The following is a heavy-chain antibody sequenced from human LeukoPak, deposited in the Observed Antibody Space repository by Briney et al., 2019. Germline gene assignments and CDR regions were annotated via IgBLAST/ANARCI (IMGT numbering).Heavy chain of an antibody. V-gene: IGHV4-59*01. CDR2: IYYSGST. D-gene: IGHD2-2*01. J-gene: IGHJ6*04. CDR3: ARDRRGYCSSTSCYGPYYYYGMDV. Sequence: SETLSLTCTVSGGSISSYYWSRIRQPPGNGPEWIGYIYYSGSTNYNPSLKSRVTISVDTSKNQFSLKLSSVTAADTAVYYCARDRRGYCSSTSCYGPYYYYGMDVWGKGTTVTVSS. CDR1: GGSISSYY.